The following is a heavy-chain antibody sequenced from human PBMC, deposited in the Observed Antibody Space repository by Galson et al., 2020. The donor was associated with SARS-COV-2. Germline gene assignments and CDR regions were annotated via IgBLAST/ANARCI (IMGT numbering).Heavy chain of an antibody. CDR3: TRDLKWGSYFFS. CDR1: GFTFRDWG. D-gene: IGHD1-26*01. J-gene: IGHJ5*02. CDR2: IWRDGSNI. V-gene: IGHV3-33*01. Sequence: QAGGSLRLSCAASGFTFRDWGMHWVRQAPGTGLEWVAVIWRDGSNIQYADSVKGRFTISRDNSRDTLYLQMNSLRVEDTATYYCTRDLKWGSYFFSWGQGTLVTVSS.